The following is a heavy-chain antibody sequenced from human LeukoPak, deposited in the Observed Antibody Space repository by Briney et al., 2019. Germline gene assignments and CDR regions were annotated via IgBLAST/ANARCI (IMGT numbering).Heavy chain of an antibody. CDR2: IYPGDSDT. CDR3: ARHDGSGPFDY. J-gene: IGHJ4*02. D-gene: IGHD1-1*01. Sequence: GEALQISCKGSGYRFDSQWIGWVRPMPGKGLEWMGIIYPGDSDTKYSPSFEGQVTMSADKSISTAYLQWRSLKASDTAIYYCARHDGSGPFDYWGQGTLVTVSS. V-gene: IGHV5-51*01. CDR1: GYRFDSQW.